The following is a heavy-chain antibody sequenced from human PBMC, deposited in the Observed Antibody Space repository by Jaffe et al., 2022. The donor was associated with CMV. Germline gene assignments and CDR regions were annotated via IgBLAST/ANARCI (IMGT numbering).Heavy chain of an antibody. CDR3: ARGEIDCGGDCYSYFDL. Sequence: QVQLQESGPGLVKPSETLSLTCTVSGGSISSYYWSWIRQPPGKGLEWIGYIYYSGSTNYNPSLKSRVTISVDTSKNQFSLKLSSVTAADTAVYYCARGEIDCGGDCYSYFDLWGRGTLVTVSS. CDR1: GGSISSYY. D-gene: IGHD2-21*02. J-gene: IGHJ2*01. CDR2: IYYSGST. V-gene: IGHV4-59*01.